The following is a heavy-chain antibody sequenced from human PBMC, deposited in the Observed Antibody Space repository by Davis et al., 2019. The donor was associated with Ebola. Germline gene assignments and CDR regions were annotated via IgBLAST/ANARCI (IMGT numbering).Heavy chain of an antibody. CDR3: ARDTIAAAGIIWVVGKKIGYYGMDV. V-gene: IGHV3-30*04. Sequence: PGGSLRLSCAASGFTFSSYAMHWVRQAPGKGLEWVAVISYDGSNKYYADSVKGRFTISRDNSKNTLYLQMNSLRAEDTAVYYCARDTIAAAGIIWVVGKKIGYYGMDVWGKGTTVTVSS. CDR1: GFTFSSYA. CDR2: ISYDGSNK. D-gene: IGHD6-13*01. J-gene: IGHJ6*04.